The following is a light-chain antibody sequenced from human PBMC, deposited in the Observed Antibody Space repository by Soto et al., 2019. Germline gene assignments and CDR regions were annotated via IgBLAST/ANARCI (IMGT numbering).Light chain of an antibody. CDR3: PQYGIAPPVT. CDR1: QSVSSSY. CDR2: GAY. V-gene: IGKV3-20*01. J-gene: IGKJ5*01. Sequence: EIVLTQSPGTLSLSPGERATLSCRASQSVSSSYLAWYQQKPGQAPRLLIYGAYGRATGIPDRFSGSGSGTDFPLTINRLEPEAFAVYYFPQYGIAPPVTFGQATRLEIK.